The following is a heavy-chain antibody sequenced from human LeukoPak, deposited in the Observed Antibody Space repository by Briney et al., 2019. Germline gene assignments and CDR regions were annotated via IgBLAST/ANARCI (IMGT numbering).Heavy chain of an antibody. CDR2: IKEDGSEK. D-gene: IGHD5-24*01. CDR3: ARHGRHNFDY. CDR1: GLTFSNYW. V-gene: IGHV3-7*01. Sequence: GGSLRLSCAASGLTFSNYWMSWVRQAPGKGLEWVANIKEDGSEKYYGDSVRGRFTISRDNAKSSLNLQMSSLRADDTAVYYCARHGRHNFDYWGQGTLVTASS. J-gene: IGHJ4*02.